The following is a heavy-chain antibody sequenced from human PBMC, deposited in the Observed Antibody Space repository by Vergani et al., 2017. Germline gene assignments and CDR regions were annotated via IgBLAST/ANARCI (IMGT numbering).Heavy chain of an antibody. V-gene: IGHV4-34*01. Sequence: QVQLQQWGAGLLKPSETLSLTCAVYGGSFSGYYWSWIRQPPGKGLGWVGESNHSGSTNYNPSLKSRVTISVDTSKNQFSLKLSSVTAADTAVYYCARGGKVPAAKAYYYYMDVWGKGTTVTVSS. CDR2: SNHSGST. CDR1: GGSFSGYY. J-gene: IGHJ6*03. CDR3: ARGGKVPAAKAYYYYMDV. D-gene: IGHD2-2*01.